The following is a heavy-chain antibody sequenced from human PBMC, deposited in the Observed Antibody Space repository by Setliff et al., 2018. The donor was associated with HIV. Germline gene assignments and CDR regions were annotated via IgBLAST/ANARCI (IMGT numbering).Heavy chain of an antibody. CDR1: SGSISPYY. CDR2: IYTSGST. V-gene: IGHV4-4*07. D-gene: IGHD1-26*01. Sequence: SETLSLTCAVSSGSISPYYWSWIRQPPGRGLEWIGRIYTSGSTNYNPSLKSRVTMSVDTSKNQFSLKLSSVTAADTAVYYCARDRGSGSWFDFWGQGTLVTVSS. CDR3: ARDRGSGSWFDF. J-gene: IGHJ4*02.